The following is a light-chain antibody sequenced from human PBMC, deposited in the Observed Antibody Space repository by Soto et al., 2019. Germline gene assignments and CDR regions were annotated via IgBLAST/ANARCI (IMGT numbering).Light chain of an antibody. J-gene: IGKJ4*01. V-gene: IGKV1-5*03. CDR3: QEYNSDSGLT. CDR1: QSISSW. Sequence: DIQMTQSPSTLSASVGDRVTITCRASQSISSWLAWYQQKPGKAPKLLIYTASNLKSGVPSRFSGSGSGTEFTLTITSLQPDDFATYYCQEYNSDSGLTFGGGTKVEI. CDR2: TAS.